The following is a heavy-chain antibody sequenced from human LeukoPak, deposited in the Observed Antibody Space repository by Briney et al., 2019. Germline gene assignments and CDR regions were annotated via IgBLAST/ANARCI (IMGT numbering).Heavy chain of an antibody. J-gene: IGHJ4*02. V-gene: IGHV3-23*01. CDR1: GFTFSNYA. CDR3: AKGGPNYYGSGNEIDR. CDR2: ISGSGVTT. Sequence: PGGSLRLSCTVSGFTFSNYAMNWVRQAPGKGLEWVSAISGSGVTTYYADSVKGRLTISKDNSKNTLYLQINGLRVDDTAVYYCAKGGPNYYGSGNEIDRWGQGTLVTVSS. D-gene: IGHD3-10*01.